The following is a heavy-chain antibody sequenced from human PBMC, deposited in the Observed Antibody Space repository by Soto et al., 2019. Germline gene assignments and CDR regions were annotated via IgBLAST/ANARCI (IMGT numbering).Heavy chain of an antibody. Sequence: PGGSLRLSCAASGFTFGSYGMHWVRQAPGKGLEWVAVISYDGSNKYYADSVKGRFTISRDNSKNTLYLQMNSLRAEDTAVYYCAKDRGYSSSWYSHYYYYGMDVWGQGTTVTVSS. CDR1: GFTFGSYG. CDR3: AKDRGYSSSWYSHYYYYGMDV. D-gene: IGHD6-13*01. CDR2: ISYDGSNK. J-gene: IGHJ6*02. V-gene: IGHV3-30*18.